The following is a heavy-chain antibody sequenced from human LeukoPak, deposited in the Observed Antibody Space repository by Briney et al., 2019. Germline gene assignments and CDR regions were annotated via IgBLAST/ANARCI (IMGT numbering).Heavy chain of an antibody. CDR1: GYTLTGYY. V-gene: IGHV1-2*02. CDR2: INPNSGDT. J-gene: IGHJ5*02. D-gene: IGHD3-22*01. Sequence: ASVKVSCKASGYTLTGYYMHWVRQAPGQGLEWMGWINPNSGDTNYAQKFQGRVTMTRDTSISTAYMDLSRLRSDDTAVYYCAREPNDSSLMGWFDPWGQGTLVTVSS. CDR3: AREPNDSSLMGWFDP.